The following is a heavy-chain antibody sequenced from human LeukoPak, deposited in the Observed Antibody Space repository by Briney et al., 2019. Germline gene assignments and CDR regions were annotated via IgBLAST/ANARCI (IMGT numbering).Heavy chain of an antibody. CDR2: ISVSGGST. CDR3: AKEMATRDYFDH. V-gene: IGHV3-23*01. Sequence: GGSLRLSRAASGFTFSNFAMSWVRQAPGKGLEWVSEISVSGGSTYSADSVKGRFTISRDNSKNTLYLQMNSLRAEDTAVYYCAKEMATRDYFDHWGQGILVTVSS. CDR1: GFTFSNFA. J-gene: IGHJ4*02. D-gene: IGHD5-24*01.